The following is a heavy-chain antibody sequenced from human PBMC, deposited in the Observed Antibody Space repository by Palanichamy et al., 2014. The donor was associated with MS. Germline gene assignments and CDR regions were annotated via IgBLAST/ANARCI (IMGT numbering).Heavy chain of an antibody. CDR3: AHGGPYMLQGVIIMDWFDP. D-gene: IGHD3-10*01. CDR2: IYWNDDK. V-gene: IGHV2-5*01. J-gene: IGHJ5*02. CDR1: GFSLSTAAVG. Sequence: QITLKESGPTLVKPTQTLTLTCTFSGFSLSTAAVGVGLGSVSPHGKALEWLALIYWNDDKRYSPSLKSRLTITKDTSKNQVALTMTNVDPADTATYYCAHGGPYMLQGVIIMDWFDPWGLGTLVTVSS.